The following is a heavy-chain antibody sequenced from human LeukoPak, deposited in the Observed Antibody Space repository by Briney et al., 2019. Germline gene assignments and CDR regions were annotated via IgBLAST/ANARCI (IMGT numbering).Heavy chain of an antibody. D-gene: IGHD5-18*01. CDR2: ITADGGST. CDR1: GFSFDDYA. CDR3: ASGPRGYSYGLAFED. J-gene: IGHJ4*02. V-gene: IGHV3-43*02. Sequence: GGSLRLSCAGSGFSFDDYAMHWVRQAPGKGLEWVSLITADGGSTYYADSVKGRFTISRDNSKNSLYVQMNSLRSEDTGLYYCASGPRGYSYGLAFEDWGQGTLVTVSS.